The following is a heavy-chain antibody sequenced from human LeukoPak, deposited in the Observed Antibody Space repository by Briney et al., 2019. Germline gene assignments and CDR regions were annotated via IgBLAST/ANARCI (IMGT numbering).Heavy chain of an antibody. Sequence: PGRSLRLSCAASGFTFDDYAMPWVRQAPVKGLEWVSGISWNSGSIGYAASVKGRFTISRDNAKNSLYLQMNSLRAEDTALYYCAKAPFSGSLYYFDYWGQGTLVTVSS. CDR2: ISWNSGSI. J-gene: IGHJ4*02. CDR1: GFTFDDYA. CDR3: AKAPFSGSLYYFDY. V-gene: IGHV3-9*01. D-gene: IGHD1-26*01.